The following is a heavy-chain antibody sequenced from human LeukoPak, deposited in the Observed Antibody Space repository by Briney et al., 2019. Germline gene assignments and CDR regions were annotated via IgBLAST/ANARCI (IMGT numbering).Heavy chain of an antibody. CDR2: IYSGGST. Sequence: GGYLRLSCAASGFTVSSNYMSWVRQAPGKGLEWVSVIYSGGSTYYADSVKGRFTISRDNSKNTLYLQMNSLRAEDTAVYHCARDRDYYYGMDVWGQGTTVTVSS. V-gene: IGHV3-53*01. CDR1: GFTVSSNY. CDR3: ARDRDYYYGMDV. D-gene: IGHD3-10*01. J-gene: IGHJ6*02.